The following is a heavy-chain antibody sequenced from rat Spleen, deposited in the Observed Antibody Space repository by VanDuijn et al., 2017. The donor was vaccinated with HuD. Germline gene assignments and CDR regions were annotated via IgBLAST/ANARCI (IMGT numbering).Heavy chain of an antibody. J-gene: IGHJ2*01. CDR3: ARHEVVSFDYFDY. Sequence: EVQLVESGGGLVQPGRSLKLSCAASGFTFSNYGMAWVRQAPTKGLEWVATISYDGSSTYYRDSVKGRFTISRDNAKSTLYLQMDSLRSEDTATYYCARHEVVSFDYFDYWGQGVMVTVSS. CDR1: GFTFSNYG. D-gene: IGHD3-7*01. V-gene: IGHV5-29*01. CDR2: ISYDGSST.